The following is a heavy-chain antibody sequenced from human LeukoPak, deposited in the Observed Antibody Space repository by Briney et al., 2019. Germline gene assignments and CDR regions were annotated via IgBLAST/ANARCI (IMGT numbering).Heavy chain of an antibody. CDR2: IIPIFGTA. D-gene: IGHD3-22*01. Sequence: ASVKVSCKASGGTFSSYAISWVRQAPGQGLEWMGGIIPIFGTANYAQKFQARVTITTDESTTTAYMELSSLRSEDTAVYYCAGGGTVVAYQRSNWFARWGKGTLVTVSS. CDR1: GGTFSSYA. J-gene: IGHJ5*02. CDR3: AGGGTVVAYQRSNWFAR. V-gene: IGHV1-69*05.